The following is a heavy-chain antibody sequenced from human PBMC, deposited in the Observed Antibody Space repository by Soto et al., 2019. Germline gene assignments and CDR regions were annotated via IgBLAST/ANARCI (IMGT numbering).Heavy chain of an antibody. Sequence: ASVKVYWKASGYTFTRYAMHWVRQATGQRLEWMGWINPSNGNTNYAQKFQGRVTMTRNTSISTAYMELSSLRSEDTAVYYCARVSRLFDWLLYYYYYMDVWGQGTTVTVS. D-gene: IGHD3-9*01. CDR3: ARVSRLFDWLLYYYYYMDV. CDR2: INPSNGNT. J-gene: IGHJ6*03. CDR1: GYTFTRYA. V-gene: IGHV1-8*01.